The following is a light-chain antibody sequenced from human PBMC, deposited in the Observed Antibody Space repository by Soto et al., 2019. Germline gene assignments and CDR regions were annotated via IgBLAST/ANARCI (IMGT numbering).Light chain of an antibody. CDR2: KAS. Sequence: VQMTLSPSTLSASVGYRVTITCRASQSISSWLAWYQQKPGKAPKLLIYKASSLESGVPSRFSGSGSGTEFTLTISSLQPDDFATYYCQQYNSYSTFGQGTKVDI. V-gene: IGKV1-5*03. CDR1: QSISSW. J-gene: IGKJ1*01. CDR3: QQYNSYST.